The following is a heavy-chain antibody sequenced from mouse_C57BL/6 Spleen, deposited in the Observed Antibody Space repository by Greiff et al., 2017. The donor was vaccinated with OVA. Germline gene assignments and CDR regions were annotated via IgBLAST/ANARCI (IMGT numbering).Heavy chain of an antibody. CDR2: INPNNGGT. Sequence: VQLQQSGPELVKPGASVKMSCKASGYTFTDYNMHWVKQSHGKSLEWIGYINPNNGGTSYNQKFKGKATLTVNKSSSTAYMELRSLTSEDSAVYYCARCLLRYWYFDVWGTGTTVTVSS. D-gene: IGHD1-1*01. J-gene: IGHJ1*03. V-gene: IGHV1-22*01. CDR3: ARCLLRYWYFDV. CDR1: GYTFTDYN.